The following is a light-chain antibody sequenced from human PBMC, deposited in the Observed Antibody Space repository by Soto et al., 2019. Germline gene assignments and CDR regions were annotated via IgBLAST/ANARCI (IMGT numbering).Light chain of an antibody. V-gene: IGKV1-27*01. Sequence: DIQMTQSPSSLSASVGDRVTITCRASQAMSNYLAWYQQKPGKVPKLLIYAASTLQSGVPSRFSGSGSGTDFTLTISSLQPEDVATYYFQRYNSAPLTFGGGTKVEIK. J-gene: IGKJ4*01. CDR3: QRYNSAPLT. CDR1: QAMSNY. CDR2: AAS.